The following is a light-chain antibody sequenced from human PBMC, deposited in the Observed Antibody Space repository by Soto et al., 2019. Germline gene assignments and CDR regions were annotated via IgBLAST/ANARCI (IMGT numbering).Light chain of an antibody. CDR2: EVS. V-gene: IGLV2-8*01. J-gene: IGLJ2*01. Sequence: QSALTQPPSASGSPGLSVTISCTGTSSDVGGYNYVSWYQQHPGKAPKLMIYEVSKRPSGVPDRFSGSKSGNTASLTVSGLQAEDEADYYCSSFAGSFYWVFGGGTKVTVL. CDR1: SSDVGGYNY. CDR3: SSFAGSFYWV.